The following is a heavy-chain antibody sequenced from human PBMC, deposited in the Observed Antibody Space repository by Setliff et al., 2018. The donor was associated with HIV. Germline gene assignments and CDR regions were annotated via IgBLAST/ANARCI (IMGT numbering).Heavy chain of an antibody. D-gene: IGHD2-15*01. V-gene: IGHV4-31*03. Sequence: ASETLSLTCTVSGGSINNAFYYWNWIRQHPGKGLEWIGSIFYDGRTHYSPSLKSRFIISIDTSKNQFSLRLNSVTAADTAVYYCARDFSGFDSWGRGTLVTVS. J-gene: IGHJ4*02. CDR2: IFYDGRT. CDR1: GGSINNAFYY. CDR3: ARDFSGFDS.